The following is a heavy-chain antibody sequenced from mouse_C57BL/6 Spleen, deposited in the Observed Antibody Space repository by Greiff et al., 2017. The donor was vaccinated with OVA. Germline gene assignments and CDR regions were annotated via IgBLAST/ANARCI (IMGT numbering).Heavy chain of an antibody. V-gene: IGHV7-3*01. CDR1: GFTFTDYY. J-gene: IGHJ1*03. Sequence: EVKLVESGGGLVQPGGSLSLSCAASGFTFTDYYMSWVRQPPGKALEWLGFIRNKASGNTTEYSATVKGRFTLSIDTSQSILYLQLNTLRAEDTATYYCARYSSSYPRYFDVWGTGTTVTVSS. CDR2: IRNKASGNTT. CDR3: ARYSSSYPRYFDV. D-gene: IGHD1-1*01.